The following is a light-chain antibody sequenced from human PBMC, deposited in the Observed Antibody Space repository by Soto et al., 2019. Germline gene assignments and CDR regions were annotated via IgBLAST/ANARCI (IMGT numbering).Light chain of an antibody. CDR3: QSYDSSLSGSGV. CDR2: GNS. J-gene: IGLJ2*01. Sequence: QSALTQPPSVSGAPGQRVTISCTGSSSNIGAGFDVHWYQQLPGTAPKVLIYGNSNRPSGVPDRFSGSKSGTSASLAITGLQAEDEADYYCQSYDSSLSGSGVFGGGTKLTVL. CDR1: SSNIGAGFD. V-gene: IGLV1-40*01.